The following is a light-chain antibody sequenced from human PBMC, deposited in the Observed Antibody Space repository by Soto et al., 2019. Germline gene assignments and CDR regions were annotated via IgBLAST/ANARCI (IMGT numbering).Light chain of an antibody. V-gene: IGLV2-14*03. CDR2: DVS. CDR3: GSYTTTRTLVV. Sequence: QSALTQPASVSGSPGQSITISCTGTSSDVGGYKFVSWYQQHPGKAPKLIIYDVSNRPSGVSNRFSGSKSGNTASLTISGLQAEDEADYYCGSYTTTRTLVVFGGGTKLTVL. CDR1: SSDVGGYKF. J-gene: IGLJ2*01.